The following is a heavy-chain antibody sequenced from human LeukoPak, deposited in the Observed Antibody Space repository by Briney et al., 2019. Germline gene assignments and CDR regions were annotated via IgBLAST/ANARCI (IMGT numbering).Heavy chain of an antibody. D-gene: IGHD4-17*01. CDR1: GFTFSSYW. Sequence: GGSLRLSCAVSGFTFSSYWMNWLRHAPAQGLEWVANIKHDGSEKYFVDAVKGRFAISSDNAKNSLYPQMNSLGAQDTALYYCARGQVTSVTGLAAFDIWGHGTLVTVSS. CDR3: ARGQVTSVTGLAAFDI. V-gene: IGHV3-7*04. J-gene: IGHJ3*02. CDR2: IKHDGSEK.